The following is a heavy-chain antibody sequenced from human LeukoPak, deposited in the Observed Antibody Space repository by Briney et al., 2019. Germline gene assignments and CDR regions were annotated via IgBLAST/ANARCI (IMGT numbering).Heavy chain of an antibody. CDR2: VNSDGRTT. D-gene: IGHD3-22*01. CDR3: ARGSFGPNSGYYY. J-gene: IGHJ4*02. Sequence: GGSLRLSCAASGFTFSSYWMHWVRQAPGKGLMWVSRVNSDGRTTSYADSVKGRFTISRDNAKNTLYLQMSSLRAEDTAVYYCARGSFGPNSGYYYWGQGTLVTVSS. V-gene: IGHV3-74*01. CDR1: GFTFSSYW.